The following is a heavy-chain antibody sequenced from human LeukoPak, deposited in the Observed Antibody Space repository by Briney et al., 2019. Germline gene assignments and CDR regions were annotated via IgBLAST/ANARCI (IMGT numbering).Heavy chain of an antibody. CDR1: GFTFNNYW. D-gene: IGHD3-10*02. CDR2: IKPDGSQK. Sequence: GSLRLSCVASGFTFNNYWMDWVRQAPGKGLEWVASIKPDGSQKDYVDSVKGRFTISRDNGKNSLYLQMNSLRAEDTAVYYCAELGITMIGGVWGKGTTVTISS. V-gene: IGHV3-7*01. CDR3: AELGITMIGGV. J-gene: IGHJ6*04.